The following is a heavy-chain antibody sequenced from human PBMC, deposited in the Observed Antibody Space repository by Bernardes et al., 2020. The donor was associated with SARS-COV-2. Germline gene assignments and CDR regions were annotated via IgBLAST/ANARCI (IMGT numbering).Heavy chain of an antibody. CDR3: ARAHRITIFGVVRYFDY. V-gene: IGHV4-31*03. Sequence: SEPLSLTCTVSGGSISSGGYYWSWLRQHPGKGLEWIGYIYYSGSTYYNPSLKSRVTISVDTSKNQFSLKLSSVTAADTAVYYCARAHRITIFGVVRYFDYWGQGTLVTVSS. CDR1: GGSISSGGYY. CDR2: IYYSGST. J-gene: IGHJ4*02. D-gene: IGHD3-3*01.